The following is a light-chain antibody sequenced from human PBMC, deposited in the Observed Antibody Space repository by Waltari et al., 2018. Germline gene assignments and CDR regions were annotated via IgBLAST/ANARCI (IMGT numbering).Light chain of an antibody. CDR2: GAS. CDR3: QQYSSLPLT. CDR1: QSVSSSS. V-gene: IGKV3-20*01. J-gene: IGKJ3*01. Sequence: EIVLTQSPGTLSLSPGERATLSCRASQSVSSSSLAWYQQKPGQAPRLLFYGASSRATGIPDRFSGSGSGTDFSLTISRLEPEDFAVYYCQQYSSLPLTFGPGTKVDLK.